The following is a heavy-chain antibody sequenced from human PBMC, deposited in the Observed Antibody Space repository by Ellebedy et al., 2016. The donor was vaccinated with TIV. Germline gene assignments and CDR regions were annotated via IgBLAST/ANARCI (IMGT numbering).Heavy chain of an antibody. V-gene: IGHV3-30*01. CDR2: ISYDGTNK. D-gene: IGHD2-21*02. CDR3: ARDCGGDCFAFDY. J-gene: IGHJ4*02. Sequence: PGGSLRLSCAASGLTFSSYAMHWVRQAPGKGLEWVAVISYDGTNKYYADSVKGRFTISRDNSQNTLYLQMNSLKAEDTAVYYCARDCGGDCFAFDYWGQGTLVTVSS. CDR1: GLTFSSYA.